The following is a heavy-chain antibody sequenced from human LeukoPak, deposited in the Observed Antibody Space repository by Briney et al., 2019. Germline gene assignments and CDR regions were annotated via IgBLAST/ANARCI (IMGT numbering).Heavy chain of an antibody. J-gene: IGHJ4*02. CDR2: INPNSGGT. CDR3: AREKRARYFDWPPGDY. Sequence: ASVKVSCKASGYTFTGYYMHWVRQAPGQGLEWMGWINPNSGGTNYAQKFQGRVTMTRDTSISTAYMELSRLRSDDTAVYYCAREKRARYFDWPPGDYWGQGTLVTVSS. V-gene: IGHV1-2*02. CDR1: GYTFTGYY. D-gene: IGHD3-9*01.